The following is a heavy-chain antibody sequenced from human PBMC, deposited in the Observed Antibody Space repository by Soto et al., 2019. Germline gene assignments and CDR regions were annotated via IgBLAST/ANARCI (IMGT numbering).Heavy chain of an antibody. CDR3: GRGRSGQLVVFY. J-gene: IGHJ4*02. D-gene: IGHD3-10*01. CDR1: GYTFTGHY. Sequence: ASVKVSCKASGYTFTGHYIHWVRQAPGQGPEWMGEIGPASGDTRYAQKFQGRVTMTRDTSITTVYMELDNLSPDDTAVYYCGRGRSGQLVVFYWGQGTPVTVSS. V-gene: IGHV1-2*02. CDR2: IGPASGDT.